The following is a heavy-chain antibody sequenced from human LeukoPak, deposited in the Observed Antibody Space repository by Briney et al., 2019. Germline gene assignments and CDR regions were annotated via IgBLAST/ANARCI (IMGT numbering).Heavy chain of an antibody. CDR1: GGSFSGYY. CDR3: ARGRLRLGRVYFDY. J-gene: IGHJ4*02. D-gene: IGHD3-10*01. Sequence: SETLSLTCAVYGGSFSGYYWSWIRQPPGKGLEWIGEINHSGSTNYNPSLKSRVTISVDTSKNQFSLKLSSVTAADTAVYYCARGRLRLGRVYFDYWGQGTLVTVSS. V-gene: IGHV4-34*01. CDR2: INHSGST.